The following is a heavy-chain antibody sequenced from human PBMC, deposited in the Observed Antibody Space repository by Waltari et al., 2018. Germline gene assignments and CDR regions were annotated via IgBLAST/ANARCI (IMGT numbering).Heavy chain of an antibody. D-gene: IGHD6-13*01. CDR1: GFTFSSYA. Sequence: EVQLLESGGGLVQPGGSLRLSCAASGFTFSSYAMSWVRQAPGKGLEWVSAISGSGGSTYYADSVKGRFTISRDNSKNTLYLQMNSLRAEDTAVYYCAKPSYSSSWYYYGMDVWGQGTTVTVSS. CDR2: ISGSGGST. J-gene: IGHJ6*02. CDR3: AKPSYSSSWYYYGMDV. V-gene: IGHV3-23*01.